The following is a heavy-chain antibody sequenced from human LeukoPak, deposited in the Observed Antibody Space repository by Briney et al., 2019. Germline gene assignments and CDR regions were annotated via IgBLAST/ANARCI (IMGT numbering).Heavy chain of an antibody. CDR2: IIPIFGTA. Sequence: GASVKVSCKASGGTFSSYAISWVRQAPGQGLEWMGGIIPIFGTANYAQKFQGRVTITADESTSTAYMELSRLRSDDTAVYYCAREAVGASTLDYWGQGTLVTVSS. D-gene: IGHD1-26*01. CDR3: AREAVGASTLDY. CDR1: GGTFSSYA. V-gene: IGHV1-69*13. J-gene: IGHJ4*02.